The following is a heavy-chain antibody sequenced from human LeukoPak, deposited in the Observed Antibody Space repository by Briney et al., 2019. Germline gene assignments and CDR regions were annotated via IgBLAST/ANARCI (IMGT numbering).Heavy chain of an antibody. J-gene: IGHJ4*02. CDR1: GGSITSSSYC. CDR3: ARRELQYPFDY. V-gene: IGHV4-39*01. Sequence: PSETLSLTCTVSGGSITSSSYCWGWLRQPPGKGLEWIGRIYYSGSTYYNPSLESLVTISVDTSKNQFSLMLSSMTAADAAVYYWARRELQYPFDYWGQGTLVTVSS. CDR2: IYYSGST. D-gene: IGHD1-26*01.